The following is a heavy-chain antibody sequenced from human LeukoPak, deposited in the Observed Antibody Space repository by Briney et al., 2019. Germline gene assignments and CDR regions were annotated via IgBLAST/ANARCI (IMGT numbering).Heavy chain of an antibody. J-gene: IGHJ6*02. Sequence: GGSLRLPCAASGFTFSRYAMSWVRQAPGKGLEWVSAISGRGGSAYYADSVKGRFTISRDSSKNTLYLQMSSLRAEDTAVYYCAKLSDDYYFYGMDVWGQGTTVTVSS. CDR2: ISGRGGSA. D-gene: IGHD2-21*01. CDR1: GFTFSRYA. CDR3: AKLSDDYYFYGMDV. V-gene: IGHV3-23*01.